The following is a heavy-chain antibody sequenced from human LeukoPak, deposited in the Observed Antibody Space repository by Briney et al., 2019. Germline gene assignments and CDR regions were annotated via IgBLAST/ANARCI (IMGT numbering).Heavy chain of an antibody. V-gene: IGHV4-30-4*08. J-gene: IGHJ4*02. Sequence: SQALSLTCTVSGGSISSGDYYWSWIRQPPGKGLGWIGYIYYSGSTYYNPSLKSRVTISVDTSKNQFSLKLSSVTAAYTAVYYCASMYDFWSGYYYWGQGTLVTVSS. CDR3: ASMYDFWSGYYY. CDR2: IYYSGST. D-gene: IGHD3-3*01. CDR1: GGSISSGDYY.